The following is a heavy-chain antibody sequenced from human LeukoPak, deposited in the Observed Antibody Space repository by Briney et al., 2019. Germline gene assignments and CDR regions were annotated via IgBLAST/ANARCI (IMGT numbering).Heavy chain of an antibody. CDR2: ISYDGSNK. J-gene: IGHJ5*02. D-gene: IGHD4-17*01. Sequence: GGSLRLSCAASGFTFSSYGMHWVRQAPGKGLEWVAVISYDGSNKYYADSVKGRFTISRDNAKNSLYLQMNSLRAEDTAVYYCARDSMTTVTTAQTRGFDPWGQGTLVTVSS. V-gene: IGHV3-30*12. CDR1: GFTFSSYG. CDR3: ARDSMTTVTTAQTRGFDP.